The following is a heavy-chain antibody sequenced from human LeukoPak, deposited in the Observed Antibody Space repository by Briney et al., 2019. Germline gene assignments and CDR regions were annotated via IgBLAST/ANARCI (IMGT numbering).Heavy chain of an antibody. CDR1: GGSISSYY. D-gene: IGHD3-3*01. CDR3: ARGSDFWSGYPAWMDV. CDR2: IYYSGST. V-gene: IGHV4-59*01. Sequence: SETLSLTCTVSGGSISSYYWSWIRQPPGKGLEWIGYIYYSGSTNYSPSLKSRVTISVDTSKNQFSLKLSSVTAADTAVYYCARGSDFWSGYPAWMDVWGQGTTVTVSS. J-gene: IGHJ6*02.